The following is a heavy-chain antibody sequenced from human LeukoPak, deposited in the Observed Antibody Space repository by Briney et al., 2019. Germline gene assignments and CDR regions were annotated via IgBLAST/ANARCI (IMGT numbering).Heavy chain of an antibody. V-gene: IGHV1-24*01. CDR3: ARSGEGDGYNYDY. CDR1: GSTLTELS. CDR2: FDPEDGET. J-gene: IGHJ4*02. D-gene: IGHD5-24*01. Sequence: ASVKVSCKVSGSTLTELSMHWVRQAPGKGLEWMGGFDPEDGETFYAQDFQGRVIMTEDTSTDTAYMELSRLRSDDTAVYYCARSGEGDGYNYDYWGQGTLVTVSS.